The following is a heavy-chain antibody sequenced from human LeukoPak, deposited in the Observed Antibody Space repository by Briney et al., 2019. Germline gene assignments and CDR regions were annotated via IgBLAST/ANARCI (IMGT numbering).Heavy chain of an antibody. CDR2: ISGSGGST. V-gene: IGHV3-23*01. CDR1: GFTFSDYY. D-gene: IGHD2-8*01. Sequence: GGSLRLSCAASGFTFSDYYMSWIRQAPGKGLEWVSAISGSGGSTYYADSVKGRFTISRDNSKNTLYLQMNSLRAEDTAVYYCAKGNQDCTNGVCPQKAYYYYYYMDAWGKGTTVTVSS. CDR3: AKGNQDCTNGVCPQKAYYYYYYMDA. J-gene: IGHJ6*03.